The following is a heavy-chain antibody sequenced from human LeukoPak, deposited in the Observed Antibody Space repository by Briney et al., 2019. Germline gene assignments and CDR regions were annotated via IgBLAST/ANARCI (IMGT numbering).Heavy chain of an antibody. CDR3: ARSTTGSFDY. J-gene: IGHJ4*02. CDR2: TYYRSKWYN. CDR1: GDTVSAITSS. V-gene: IGHV6-1*01. Sequence: HSQTLPLTCAISGDTVSAITSSWQWIRQSPSRGLEWLGRTYYRSKWYNEYAESVRSRITINPDTSKNQFSLQLNSVTPEDTAIYYCARSTTGSFDYWGQGTLVTVSS. D-gene: IGHD1-1*01.